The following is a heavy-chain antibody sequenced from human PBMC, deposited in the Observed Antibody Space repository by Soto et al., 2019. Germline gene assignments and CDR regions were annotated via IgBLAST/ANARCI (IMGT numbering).Heavy chain of an antibody. V-gene: IGHV1-46*01. CDR3: ASAYDFWSGYLTG. J-gene: IGHJ4*02. CDR2: INPSGGST. D-gene: IGHD3-3*01. Sequence: ASVKVSCKASGYTFTSYYMHWARQAPGQGLEWMGIINPSGGSTSYAQKFQGRVTMTRDTSRSTVYMELSSLRSEDTAVYYCASAYDFWSGYLTGWGEGTLVTVSS. CDR1: GYTFTSYY.